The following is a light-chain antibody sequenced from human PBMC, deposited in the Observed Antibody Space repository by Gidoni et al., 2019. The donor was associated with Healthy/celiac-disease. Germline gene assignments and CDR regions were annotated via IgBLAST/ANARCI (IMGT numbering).Light chain of an antibody. CDR3: SSYTSSSTLPV. Sequence: QSALTQPASVSGSPGQSITISCTGTSSGVGGYNYVSWYQQHPGKAPKLMIYDVSNRPSGVSNRFSGSKSGNTASLTISGLQAEDEADYYCSSYTSSSTLPVFGGGTKLTVL. J-gene: IGLJ2*01. CDR1: SSGVGGYNY. V-gene: IGLV2-14*03. CDR2: DVS.